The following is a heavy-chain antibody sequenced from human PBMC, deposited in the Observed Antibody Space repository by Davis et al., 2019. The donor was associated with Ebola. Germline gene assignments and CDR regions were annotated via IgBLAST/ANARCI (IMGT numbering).Heavy chain of an antibody. D-gene: IGHD1-26*01. CDR1: GDSVSTKSGA. V-gene: IGHV6-1*01. CDR3: ARARWDISKAVDS. CDR2: TYYNSKWYN. Sequence: HSQTLSLTCAISGDSVSTKSGAWIWIRQSPPRGLEWLGRTYYNSKWYNDFAESVRSRITINPETSKNQFSLYLNSVTPEDTAVYYCARARWDISKAVDSWGQGNLVTVSS. J-gene: IGHJ4*02.